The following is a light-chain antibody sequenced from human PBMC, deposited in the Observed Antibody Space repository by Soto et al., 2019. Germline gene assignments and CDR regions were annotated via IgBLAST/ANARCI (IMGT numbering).Light chain of an antibody. CDR2: AAS. Sequence: DIQMTQSPSSLSASVGDRVTITCRASQSIDNDLNWYQQTPGKAPKLLIYAASTLQSGVPSRFSGSGSGTDFTLTISSLQREDFATYFCQQSYTTPEFTFGPGTKVDI. CDR3: QQSYTTPEFT. V-gene: IGKV1-39*01. CDR1: QSIDND. J-gene: IGKJ3*01.